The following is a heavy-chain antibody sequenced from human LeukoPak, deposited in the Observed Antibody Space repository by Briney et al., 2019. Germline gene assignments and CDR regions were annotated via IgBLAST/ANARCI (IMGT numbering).Heavy chain of an antibody. D-gene: IGHD1-1*01. Sequence: SETLSLTCTVSGGSISSYDWSWIRQPPGKGLEWVGYIYYGGSTNYNPSLKSRVTISVGTSKNQLSLRLSSVTAADTAVYYCATWRTAKTGFDYWGQGTLVTVSS. J-gene: IGHJ4*02. V-gene: IGHV4-59*04. CDR1: GGSISSYD. CDR3: ATWRTAKTGFDY. CDR2: IYYGGST.